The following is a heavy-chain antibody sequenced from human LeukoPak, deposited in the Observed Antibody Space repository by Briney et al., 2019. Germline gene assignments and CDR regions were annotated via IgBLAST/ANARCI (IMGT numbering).Heavy chain of an antibody. V-gene: IGHV3-74*01. J-gene: IGHJ4*02. CDR2: INNDGRTT. CDR3: ALPYTPGNYAYFAS. Sequence: PGGSLRLSCAASGFTFSNSWMHWVRQAPGKGLVWVSHINNDGRTTSYADSVKGRFTISRGNAKNTLYLQMHSLRAEDTAVYYCALPYTPGNYAYFASWRQGTLVTVSP. CDR1: GFTFSNSW. D-gene: IGHD1-7*01.